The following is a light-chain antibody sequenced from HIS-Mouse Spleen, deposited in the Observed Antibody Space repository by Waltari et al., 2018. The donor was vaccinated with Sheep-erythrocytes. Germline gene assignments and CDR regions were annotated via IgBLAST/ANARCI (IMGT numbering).Light chain of an antibody. Sequence: QSALTQPASVSGPPGQSITISCTGTSRAVGSYNLVSWYQQHPGKAPKLMIYEGSKRPSGVSNRFSGSKSGNTASLTISGLQAEDEADYYCCSYAGSYNHVFATGTKVTVL. CDR1: SRAVGSYNL. CDR3: CSYAGSYNHV. V-gene: IGLV2-14*02. J-gene: IGLJ1*01. CDR2: EGS.